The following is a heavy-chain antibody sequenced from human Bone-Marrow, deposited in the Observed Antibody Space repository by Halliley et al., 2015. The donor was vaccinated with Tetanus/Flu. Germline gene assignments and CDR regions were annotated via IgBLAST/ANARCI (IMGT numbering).Heavy chain of an antibody. V-gene: IGHV3-30-3*01. J-gene: IGHJ6*02. CDR1: GFTFSNYA. CDR2: ISCDGNTN. D-gene: IGHD7-27*01. CDR3: LRALHLLRVFHWVPWNGMCG. Sequence: SLRLSCVASGFTFSNYAMHWVRQAPGKGLEWVAGISCDGNTNEYASSVKGRFTNSRDSSKTTLTLQVSSLTLEATAVAFCLRALHLLRVFHWVPWNGMCGRGPGVAVFVSS.